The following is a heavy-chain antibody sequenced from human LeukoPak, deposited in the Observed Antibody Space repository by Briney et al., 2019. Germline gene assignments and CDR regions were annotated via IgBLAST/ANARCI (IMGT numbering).Heavy chain of an antibody. Sequence: PSETLSLTCAVYGGSFSGYYWSWIRQPPGKGLEWIGEINHSGSTNYNPSLKSRVTISVETSKNQFSLKLNSVTAADTAVYYCASLLVFWCGPDYWGQGNLVTVSS. CDR1: GGSFSGYY. J-gene: IGHJ4*02. CDR3: ASLLVFWCGPDY. V-gene: IGHV4-34*01. CDR2: INHSGST. D-gene: IGHD3-3*01.